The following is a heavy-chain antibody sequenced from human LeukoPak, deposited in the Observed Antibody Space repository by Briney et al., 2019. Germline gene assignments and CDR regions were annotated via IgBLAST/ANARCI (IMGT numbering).Heavy chain of an antibody. CDR2: ISWNSGSI. CDR3: AKDILRSARYFDWLSGGGYGMDV. Sequence: GGSLRLSCAASGFTFDDYAMHWVRRAPGKGLEWVSGISWNSGSIGYADSVKGRFTISRDNAKNSLYLQMNSLRAEDTALYYCAKDILRSARYFDWLSGGGYGMDVWGQGTTVTVSS. J-gene: IGHJ6*02. V-gene: IGHV3-9*01. D-gene: IGHD3-9*01. CDR1: GFTFDDYA.